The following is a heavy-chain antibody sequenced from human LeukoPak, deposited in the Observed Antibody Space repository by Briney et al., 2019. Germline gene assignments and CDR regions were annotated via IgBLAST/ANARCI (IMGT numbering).Heavy chain of an antibody. CDR2: IYHSGST. V-gene: IGHV4-38-2*02. D-gene: IGHD3-10*01. CDR3: AKHYMGSSYNRGLDY. J-gene: IGHJ4*02. CDR1: GYSISSGYY. Sequence: SETLSLTCTVSGYSISSGYYWGWIRQPPGKGLEWIGGIYHSGSTFYNPSLKSRVTISVDTSKNQFSLKLTSVTAADTAIYYCAKHYMGSSYNRGLDYWGQGTLVTVSS.